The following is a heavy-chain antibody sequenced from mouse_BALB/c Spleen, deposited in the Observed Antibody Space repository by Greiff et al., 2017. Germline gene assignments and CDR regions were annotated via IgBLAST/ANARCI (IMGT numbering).Heavy chain of an antibody. V-gene: IGHV2-9*02. CDR2: IWAGGST. Sequence: VMLVESGPGLVAPSQSLSITCTVSGFSLTSYGVHWVRQPPGKGLEWLGVIWAGGSTNYNSALMSRLSISKDNSKSQVFLKMNSLQTDDTAMYYCASYRYDDEVNYFDYWGQGTTLTVSS. CDR3: ASYRYDDEVNYFDY. D-gene: IGHD2-14*01. CDR1: GFSLTSYG. J-gene: IGHJ2*01.